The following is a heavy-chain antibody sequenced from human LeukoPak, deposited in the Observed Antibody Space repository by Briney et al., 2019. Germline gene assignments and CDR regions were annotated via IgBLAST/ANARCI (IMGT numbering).Heavy chain of an antibody. Sequence: ASVKVSCKASGYTFTSYGISWLRQAPGQGLEWMGWISAYNGNTNYAQKLQGRVTMTTDTSTSTAYMELRSLRSDDTAVYYCAREETGSSGYYYTYFDYWGQGTLVTVSS. V-gene: IGHV1-18*01. CDR3: AREETGSSGYYYTYFDY. CDR2: ISAYNGNT. J-gene: IGHJ4*02. D-gene: IGHD3-22*01. CDR1: GYTFTSYG.